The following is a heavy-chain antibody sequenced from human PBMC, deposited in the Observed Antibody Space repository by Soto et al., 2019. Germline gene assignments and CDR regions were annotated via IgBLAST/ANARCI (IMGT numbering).Heavy chain of an antibody. V-gene: IGHV3-11*01. CDR3: ARAPSGSGGGTSFYDY. CDR2: ISSSGTAI. D-gene: IGHD2-15*01. CDR1: GFTFSDYY. Sequence: GGSLRLSCAASGFTFSDYYMNWIRQSPGKGLEWVSYISSSGTAIYYADSVKGRFTVSRDNAKNSLFLQMNSLRAEDTAIYYCARAPSGSGGGTSFYDYWGQGTLVTVSS. J-gene: IGHJ4*02.